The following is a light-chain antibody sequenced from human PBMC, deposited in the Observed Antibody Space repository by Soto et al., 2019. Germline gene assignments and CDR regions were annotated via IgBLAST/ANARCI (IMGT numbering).Light chain of an antibody. J-gene: IGKJ1*01. Sequence: DIQMTQSPSTLSASVGDRVTITCRASQSISSWLAWYQQKPGKAPKLLIYDASSLESGVPSRFSGSGSGTEFTLTISSLQPEDFASYYCQQYNSYPWTFGQGTKVDIK. CDR2: DAS. CDR3: QQYNSYPWT. V-gene: IGKV1-5*01. CDR1: QSISSW.